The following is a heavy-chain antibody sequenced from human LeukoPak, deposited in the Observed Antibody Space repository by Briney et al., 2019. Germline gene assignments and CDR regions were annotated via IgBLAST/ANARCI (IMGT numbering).Heavy chain of an antibody. V-gene: IGHV3-15*01. CDR3: TTGPYINDY. Sequence: GGSLRLSCAVSGFTFSHAWMNWVRQAPGKGLEWVGRIKSKTDGETTDYAAPLIGRFTISRDDSKNTLYLQMNSLETEDTAVYYCTTGPYINDYWGQGTLVTVSS. D-gene: IGHD1-14*01. CDR1: GFTFSHAW. J-gene: IGHJ4*02. CDR2: IKSKTDGETT.